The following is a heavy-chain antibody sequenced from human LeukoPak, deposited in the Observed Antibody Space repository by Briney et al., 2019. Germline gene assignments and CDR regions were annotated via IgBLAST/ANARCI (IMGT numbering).Heavy chain of an antibody. D-gene: IGHD2-2*01. J-gene: IGHJ4*02. Sequence: VQSGAEVKKPGASVKVSCKASGYTFTSYGISWVRQAPGQGLEWMGWISAYNGNTNYAQKLQGRVTMTTDTSTSTAYMELRSLRSDDTAVYYCARGVISGICSSTSCPKEGFDSWGQGTLVTVSS. V-gene: IGHV1-18*01. CDR3: ARGVISGICSSTSCPKEGFDS. CDR2: ISAYNGNT. CDR1: GYTFTSYG.